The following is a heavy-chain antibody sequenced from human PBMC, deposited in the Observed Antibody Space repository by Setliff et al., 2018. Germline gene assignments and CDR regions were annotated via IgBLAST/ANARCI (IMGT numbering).Heavy chain of an antibody. V-gene: IGHV1-69*05. D-gene: IGHD5-18*01. CDR3: AREGVDTRSSTDYRYYMDV. CDR2: INAANGNT. J-gene: IGHJ6*03. Sequence: SVKVSCKASGGSFSNHGFTWVRQAPGQGLEWMGWINAANGNTSYAQKFQGRVTMTTDESTSTAYMEMSSLRTEDTAVYYCAREGVDTRSSTDYRYYMDVWGKGTTVTVSS. CDR1: GGSFSNHG.